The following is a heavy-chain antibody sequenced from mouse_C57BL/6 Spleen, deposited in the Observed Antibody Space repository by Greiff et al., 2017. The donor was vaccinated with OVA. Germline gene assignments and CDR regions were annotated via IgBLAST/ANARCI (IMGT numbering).Heavy chain of an antibody. D-gene: IGHD1-1*01. Sequence: VQLQESGAELVRPGASVKLSCKASGYTFTDYYINWVKQRPGQGLEWIARIYPGSGNTYYNEKFKGKATLTAEKASSTAYMQLSSLTSEDSAVYFCARSGSYRDGFDGWGTGTTLTVSS. CDR2: IYPGSGNT. J-gene: IGHJ2*01. CDR3: ARSGSYRDGFDG. V-gene: IGHV1-76*01. CDR1: GYTFTDYY.